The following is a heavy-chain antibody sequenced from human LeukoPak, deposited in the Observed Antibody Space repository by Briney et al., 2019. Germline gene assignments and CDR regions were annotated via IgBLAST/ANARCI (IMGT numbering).Heavy chain of an antibody. V-gene: IGHV4-39*01. CDR1: GGSINSNNYF. CDR3: ARRSSSSGYYYYMDV. J-gene: IGHJ6*03. CDR2: ISYSGST. Sequence: PSETLSLTCTVSGGSINSNNYFWGWFRQPPGKGLEWIGSISYSGSTYYNPSVQSRVTISEDTSRNQFFLKLTSLTAADTAIFYCARRSSSSGYYYYMDVWGKGTTVTVSS. D-gene: IGHD6-6*01.